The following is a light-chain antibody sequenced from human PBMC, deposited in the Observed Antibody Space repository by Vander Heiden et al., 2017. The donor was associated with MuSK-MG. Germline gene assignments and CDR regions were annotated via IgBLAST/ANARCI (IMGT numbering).Light chain of an antibody. CDR3: QRCSDCGLT. J-gene: IGKJ4*01. CDR2: DAS. Sequence: EIVLTQSPATLSLSPGERATLSCRASQSVSSYLAWYQQKPGQAPRLLIYDASNRATGIPARFSGSASAADFTLTISILDPEDFTVYYCQRCSDCGLTFGGGTKLEIK. CDR1: QSVSSY. V-gene: IGKV3-11*01.